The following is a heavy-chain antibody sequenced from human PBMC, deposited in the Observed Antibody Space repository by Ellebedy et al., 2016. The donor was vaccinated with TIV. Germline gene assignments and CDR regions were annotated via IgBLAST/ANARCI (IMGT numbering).Heavy chain of an antibody. V-gene: IGHV4-59*08. CDR2: IYYSGST. CDR1: GGSISSYY. J-gene: IGHJ4*02. CDR3: ARTVYYESSGYPLFDY. D-gene: IGHD3-22*01. Sequence: SETLSLTCTVSGGSISSYYWSWIRQPPGKGLEWIGYIYYSGSTNYSPSLKSRVTISVDTSKNQFSLNLTSVTAADTAVYYCARTVYYESSGYPLFDYWGRGALVTVSS.